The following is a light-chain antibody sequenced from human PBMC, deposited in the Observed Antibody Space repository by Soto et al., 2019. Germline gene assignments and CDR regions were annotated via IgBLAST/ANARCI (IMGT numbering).Light chain of an antibody. Sequence: EILMTQSPSSLSSSVGDRVTITCRASQSISSFVNWYQQKPGKAPNLLIYAASRLQSGVPSRFSGSGAGTDFTLTISSLQPEDFATYYCQQSYSPLRTFGGGTKVEVK. CDR2: AAS. J-gene: IGKJ4*01. V-gene: IGKV1-39*01. CDR3: QQSYSPLRT. CDR1: QSISSF.